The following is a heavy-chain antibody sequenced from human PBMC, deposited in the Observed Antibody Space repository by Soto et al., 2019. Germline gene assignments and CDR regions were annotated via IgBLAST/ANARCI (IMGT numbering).Heavy chain of an antibody. Sequence: EVQLLESGGGMVQPGGSLRLACAVSGFTISNNAMSWVRQAPGKGLEWVSSIGGAGGNTHDAESVKGRFTISRDNSKNTLYLQMNSLRAEDTAVYYCAKHPAFGDYSWYFDLWGRGTLVTVSS. CDR1: GFTISNNA. CDR3: AKHPAFGDYSWYFDL. J-gene: IGHJ2*01. D-gene: IGHD4-17*01. CDR2: IGGAGGNT. V-gene: IGHV3-23*01.